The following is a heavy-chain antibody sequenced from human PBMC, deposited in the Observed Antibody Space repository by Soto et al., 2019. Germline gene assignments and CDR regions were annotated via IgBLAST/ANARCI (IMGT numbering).Heavy chain of an antibody. CDR2: TNSDGTDS. D-gene: IGHD3-22*01. Sequence: GSLRLSCAAAGFDFEDYAMHWVSQVPGKGLEWVSLTNSDGTDSYYVDSVKGRFTISRDNAKTTLYLQMDRLRPEDTALYFCAKSLYYYDSSPLDHWGQGTLVTVSS. J-gene: IGHJ4*02. CDR1: GFDFEDYA. V-gene: IGHV3-43D*04. CDR3: AKSLYYYDSSPLDH.